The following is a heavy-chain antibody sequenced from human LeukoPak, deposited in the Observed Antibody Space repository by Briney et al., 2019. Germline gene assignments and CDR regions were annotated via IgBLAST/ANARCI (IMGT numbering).Heavy chain of an antibody. D-gene: IGHD1-7*01. Sequence: GGSLRLSCAASGFTVSSNYMSWVRQAPGKGLEWVSVIYSGGSTYHADSVKGRFTISRDNSKNTLYLQMNSLRAEDTAVYYCARGANWNYWDWFDPWGQGTLVTVSS. J-gene: IGHJ5*02. CDR1: GFTVSSNY. CDR3: ARGANWNYWDWFDP. V-gene: IGHV3-53*01. CDR2: IYSGGST.